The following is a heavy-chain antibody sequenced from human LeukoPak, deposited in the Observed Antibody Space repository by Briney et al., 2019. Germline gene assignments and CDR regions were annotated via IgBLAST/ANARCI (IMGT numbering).Heavy chain of an antibody. Sequence: PGGSLGLSCAASGFTFSSYWMHWVRHAPGKGLVWVSRINSDGSSTSYADSVKGRFTISRDNAKNTLYLQMNSLRAEDTAVYYCARLKGVYWFDPWGQGTLVTVSS. CDR2: INSDGSST. J-gene: IGHJ5*02. CDR3: ARLKGVYWFDP. V-gene: IGHV3-74*01. CDR1: GFTFSSYW. D-gene: IGHD2-8*01.